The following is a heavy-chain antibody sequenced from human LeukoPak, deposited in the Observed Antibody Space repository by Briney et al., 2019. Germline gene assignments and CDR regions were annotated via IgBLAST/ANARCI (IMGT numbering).Heavy chain of an antibody. Sequence: GVSLRLSRAASGFTFSSYGVHWVRQAPGKGLEWVAFIRYDGSNKYYADSVKGRFTISRDNSKNTLYLQMNSLRAEDTAVYYCAKPELLWFGEFNYDYWGQGTLVTVSS. J-gene: IGHJ4*02. V-gene: IGHV3-30*02. CDR3: AKPELLWFGEFNYDY. CDR2: IRYDGSNK. D-gene: IGHD3-10*01. CDR1: GFTFSSYG.